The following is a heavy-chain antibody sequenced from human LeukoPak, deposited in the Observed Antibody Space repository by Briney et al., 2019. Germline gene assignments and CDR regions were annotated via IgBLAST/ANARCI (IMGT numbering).Heavy chain of an antibody. CDR3: ARGIVATIFPLDY. D-gene: IGHD5-12*01. Sequence: ASVKVSCKASGYTFTGYYMHWVRQALGQGLEWMGWINPNSGGTNYAQKFQGRVTMTRDTSISTAYMELSRLRSDDTAVYYCARGIVATIFPLDYWGQGTLVTVSS. V-gene: IGHV1-2*02. J-gene: IGHJ4*02. CDR1: GYTFTGYY. CDR2: INPNSGGT.